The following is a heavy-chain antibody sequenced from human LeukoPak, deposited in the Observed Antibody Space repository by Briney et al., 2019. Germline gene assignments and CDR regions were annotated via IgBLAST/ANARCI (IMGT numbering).Heavy chain of an antibody. Sequence: SETLSLTCTVSGGSISSYYWSWIRQPPGKGLEWIGYIYTSASTNYNPSLKSRVTISVDTSKNQFSLKLSSVTAADTAVYYCARTHYYYYYYMDVWGKGTTVTVSS. V-gene: IGHV4-4*09. CDR1: GGSISSYY. CDR2: IYTSAST. J-gene: IGHJ6*03. CDR3: ARTHYYYYYYMDV.